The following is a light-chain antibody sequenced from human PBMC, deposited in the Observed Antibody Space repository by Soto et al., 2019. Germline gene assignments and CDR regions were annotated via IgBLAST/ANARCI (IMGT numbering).Light chain of an antibody. CDR3: QQYNNWPIS. Sequence: EIVMTQSPATLSVSPGERATLSCRASQSVSSNLAWYQQKPGQAPRLLIYGASTRATGIPARFSGSESGTEFTLTINSLQSEDFAIYYCQQYNNWPISFGQGTRLEIK. CDR2: GAS. V-gene: IGKV3-15*01. CDR1: QSVSSN. J-gene: IGKJ5*01.